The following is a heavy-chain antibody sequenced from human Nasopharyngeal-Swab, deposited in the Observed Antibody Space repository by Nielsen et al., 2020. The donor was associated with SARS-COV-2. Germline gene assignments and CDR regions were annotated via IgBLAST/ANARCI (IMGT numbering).Heavy chain of an antibody. Sequence: SETLSLTCTVSGGSISSYYWSWIRQPPGKGLEWIGYIYYSGSTNYNPSLKSRVTISVDTSKNQFSLKLSSVTAADTAVYYCARESDYYDSSGSLGDAFDIRGQGTMVTVSS. CDR2: IYYSGST. V-gene: IGHV4-59*01. D-gene: IGHD3-22*01. CDR3: ARESDYYDSSGSLGDAFDI. J-gene: IGHJ3*02. CDR1: GGSISSYY.